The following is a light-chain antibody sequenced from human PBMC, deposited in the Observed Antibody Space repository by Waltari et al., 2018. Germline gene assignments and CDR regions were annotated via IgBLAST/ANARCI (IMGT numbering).Light chain of an antibody. J-gene: IGKJ2*01. CDR1: QSILYRSNNQNY. Sequence: VMTQSPDSLAVSLGERVTINCKSSQSILYRSNNQNYLAWYQQKPGQPPKLLIYWASVRESGVPGRFSGSGSGTDFTLTISSLQAEDVAVYYCQQYYSTPYTFGQGTKLEIK. CDR2: WAS. V-gene: IGKV4-1*01. CDR3: QQYYSTPYT.